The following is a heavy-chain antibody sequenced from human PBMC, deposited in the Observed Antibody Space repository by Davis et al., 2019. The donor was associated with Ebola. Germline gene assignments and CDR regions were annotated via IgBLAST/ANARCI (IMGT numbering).Heavy chain of an antibody. D-gene: IGHD1-26*01. CDR1: GATFGSHS. V-gene: IGHV1-69*02. Sequence: SVKVSCKVSGATFGSHSINWVRQAPGQGLEWMGRIIPVVGFPNCAQQFQGRVTIIADKSTNTVHMELNSLRSDDTAVYYCARGVGAVDNWGQGALVTVSS. CDR3: ARGVGAVDN. J-gene: IGHJ4*02. CDR2: IIPVVGFP.